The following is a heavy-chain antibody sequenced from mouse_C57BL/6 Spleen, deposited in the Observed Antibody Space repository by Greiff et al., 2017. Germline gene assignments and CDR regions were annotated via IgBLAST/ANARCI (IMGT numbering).Heavy chain of an antibody. CDR3: ARRSYGSSFDY. CDR2: ISGGGGNT. Sequence: EVNLVESGGGLVKPGGSLKLSCAASGFTFSSYTMSWVRQTPEKRLEWVATISGGGGNTYYPDSVKGRFTISRDNAKNTLYLQMSSLRSEDTALYYCARRSYGSSFDYWGQGTTLTVSS. J-gene: IGHJ2*01. V-gene: IGHV5-9*01. CDR1: GFTFSSYT. D-gene: IGHD1-1*01.